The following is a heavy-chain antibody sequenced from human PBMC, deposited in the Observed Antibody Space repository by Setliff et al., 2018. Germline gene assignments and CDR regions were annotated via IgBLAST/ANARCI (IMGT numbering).Heavy chain of an antibody. J-gene: IGHJ2*01. CDR1: GFIFSSYE. V-gene: IGHV3-48*03. CDR3: ARDMYITGWNAYDL. D-gene: IGHD1-1*01. CDR2: ISSSGTTI. Sequence: GGSLRLSCAASGFIFSSYEMIWVRRAPGKGLESVSYISSSGTTIYNADSVKGRFTISRDNAKNSLYLQMNSLRAEDTAVYYCARDMYITGWNAYDLWGRGTLVTVSS.